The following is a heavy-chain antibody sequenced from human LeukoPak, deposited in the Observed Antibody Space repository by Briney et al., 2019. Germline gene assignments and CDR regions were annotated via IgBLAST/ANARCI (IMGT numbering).Heavy chain of an antibody. J-gene: IGHJ6*03. Sequence: PGGSLRLSCAASGFTFNYYTMNWVRQAPGKGLEWVSSISSSSSSIYYADSVMGRFTISRDNAKNSLYLQMNSLRAEDTAVYYCAREIPHMDVWGKGTTVTVSS. V-gene: IGHV3-21*01. CDR1: GFTFNYYT. CDR3: AREIPHMDV. CDR2: ISSSSSSI. D-gene: IGHD2-2*02.